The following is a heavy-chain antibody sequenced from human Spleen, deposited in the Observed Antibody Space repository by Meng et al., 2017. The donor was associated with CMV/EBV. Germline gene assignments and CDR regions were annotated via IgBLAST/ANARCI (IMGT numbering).Heavy chain of an antibody. V-gene: IGHV1-18*01. D-gene: IGHD3-3*01. CDR2: ISAYNGNT. Sequence: ASVKVSCKASGYTFTSYGISWVRQAPGKGLEWMGWISAYNGNTTYAQKPQGRVTMTTDTSTSTAYMELRSLRSDDTAVYYCVRDPRAIFGVGPDYWGQGTLVTVSS. J-gene: IGHJ4*02. CDR3: VRDPRAIFGVGPDY. CDR1: GYTFTSYG.